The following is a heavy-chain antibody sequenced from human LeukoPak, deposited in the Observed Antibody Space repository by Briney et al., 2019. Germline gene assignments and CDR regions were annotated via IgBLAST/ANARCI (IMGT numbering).Heavy chain of an antibody. J-gene: IGHJ5*02. D-gene: IGHD3-10*01. V-gene: IGHV4-4*08. CDR3: ARKVVRGVICWFDA. Sequence: SETLSLTCTVSGXSISSDSWSWIRQSAGKELEWIGHIFTSGSINYNPSLRSRVTISVDTSKNQFSLRLSSVTAADTAVYYCARKVVRGVICWFDAWGQGTLVTVSS. CDR2: IFTSGSI. CDR1: GXSISSDS.